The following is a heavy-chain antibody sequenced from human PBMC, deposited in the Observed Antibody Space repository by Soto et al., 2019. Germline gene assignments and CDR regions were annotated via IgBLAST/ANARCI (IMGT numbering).Heavy chain of an antibody. J-gene: IGHJ4*02. V-gene: IGHV4-39*07. CDR2: IYYSGST. CDR1: GGSISSSSYY. D-gene: IGHD6-19*01. CDR3: ARGPQWLARFFFAY. Sequence: SETLSLTCTVSGGSISSSSYYWGWIRQPPGKGLEWIGSIYYSGSTYYNPSLKSRVTISVDTSKNQFSLKLSSVTVADTAVYYCARGPQWLARFFFAYWGQGTQV.